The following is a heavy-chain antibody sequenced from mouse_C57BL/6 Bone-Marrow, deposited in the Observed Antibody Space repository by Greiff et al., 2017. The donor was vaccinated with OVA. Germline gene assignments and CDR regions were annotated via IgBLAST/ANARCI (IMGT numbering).Heavy chain of an antibody. Sequence: EVKLMESVPGLVRPGASLKLTCSVSGFSIKNTYMHGVKQRPEQGQEWIGRIEPENGITKYAPKFQGKATITSYTSSNTAYLQLSSLTSEDTAIYYCARYLDYWGQGTTLTVSS. V-gene: IGHV14-3*01. CDR1: GFSIKNTY. J-gene: IGHJ2*01. CDR3: ARYLDY. CDR2: IEPENGIT.